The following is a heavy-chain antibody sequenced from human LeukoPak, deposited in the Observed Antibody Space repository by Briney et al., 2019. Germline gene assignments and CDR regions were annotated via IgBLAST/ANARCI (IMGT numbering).Heavy chain of an antibody. CDR2: IWYDGSNK. CDR3: AKGGYYYDSSGYYDLGY. V-gene: IGHV3-33*06. Sequence: PGGSLRLSCAASGFTFSSYGMHWVRQAPGKGLEWVAVIWYDGSNKYYADSVKGRFTISRDSSKNTLYLQMNSLRAEDTAVYYCAKGGYYYDSSGYYDLGYWGQGTLVTVSS. D-gene: IGHD3-22*01. J-gene: IGHJ4*02. CDR1: GFTFSSYG.